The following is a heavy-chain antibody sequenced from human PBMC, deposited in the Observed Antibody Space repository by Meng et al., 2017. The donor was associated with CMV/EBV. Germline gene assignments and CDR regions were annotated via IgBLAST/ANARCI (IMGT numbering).Heavy chain of an antibody. J-gene: IGHJ4*02. D-gene: IGHD2-2*01. V-gene: IGHV4-39*01. CDR1: GGSISSSSYY. CDR3: ARQYQLLHFDY. CDR2: IYYSGST. Sequence: GTVSGGSISSSSYYWGLIRHPPGKGLECIGSIYYSGSTYYNPSLKSRVTISVDTSKNQFSLKLSSVTAADTAVYYCARQYQLLHFDYWGQGTLVAVSS.